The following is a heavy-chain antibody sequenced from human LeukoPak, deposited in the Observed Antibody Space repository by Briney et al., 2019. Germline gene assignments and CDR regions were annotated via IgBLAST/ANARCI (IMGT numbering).Heavy chain of an antibody. CDR3: ARGPYSSGSSADY. V-gene: IGHV3-23*01. J-gene: IGHJ4*02. CDR1: GFTFSSYA. CDR2: ISGSGAST. Sequence: GGSLRLSCAASGFTFSSYAMSWVRQAPGKGLEWVSGISGSGASTYYADSVKGRFTISRDNSKNTLYLQMNSLRAEDTAVYSCARGPYSSGSSADYWGQGTLVTVSS. D-gene: IGHD6-19*01.